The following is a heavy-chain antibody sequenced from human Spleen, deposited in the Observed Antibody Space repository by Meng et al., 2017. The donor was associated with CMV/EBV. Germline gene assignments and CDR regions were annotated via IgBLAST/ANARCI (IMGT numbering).Heavy chain of an antibody. D-gene: IGHD1-26*01. V-gene: IGHV1-2*02. CDR2: MNTNSGGT. CDR3: ARKAGANGRGFDY. Sequence: KASGYTFSNYYMHWVRQAPGQGLEWMGLMNTNSGGTHYTQKFQGRVTMTRDTSINTVFLELTSLTSDDTAVYYCARKAGANGRGFDYWGQGTLVTVSS. CDR1: GYTFSNYY. J-gene: IGHJ4*02.